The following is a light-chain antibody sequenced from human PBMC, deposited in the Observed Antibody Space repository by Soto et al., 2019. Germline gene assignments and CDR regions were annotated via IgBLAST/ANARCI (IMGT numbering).Light chain of an antibody. Sequence: QPVLTQPASVSGSPGQSITISCTGTSSDVGAFNYVSWYQQHPGKTPKLIIYEVTNRPSGVSNRFSGSKSGNTASLTISGLQAEDEADYYCNSYASTSARLFGGGTKLTVL. V-gene: IGLV2-14*01. CDR2: EVT. CDR3: NSYASTSARL. J-gene: IGLJ3*02. CDR1: SSDVGAFNY.